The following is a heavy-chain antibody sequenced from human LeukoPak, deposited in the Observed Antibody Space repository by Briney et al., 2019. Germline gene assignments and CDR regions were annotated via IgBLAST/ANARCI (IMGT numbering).Heavy chain of an antibody. V-gene: IGHV4-59*01. CDR2: IYYSGST. J-gene: IGHJ4*02. CDR3: AREKEIFGVIIPASYFDY. CDR1: GGSISSYY. Sequence: SETLSLTCTVSGGSISSYYWSWIRQPPGKGLEWIGYIYYSGSTNYNPSLKSRVTISVDTSKNQFSLKLSSVTAADTAVYYCAREKEIFGVIIPASYFDYWGRGTLVTVSS. D-gene: IGHD3-3*01.